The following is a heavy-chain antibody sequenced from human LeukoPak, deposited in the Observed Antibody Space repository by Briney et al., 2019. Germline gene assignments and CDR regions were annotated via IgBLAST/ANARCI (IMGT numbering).Heavy chain of an antibody. J-gene: IGHJ5*02. Sequence: PSETLSLTCTVSGYSISSGFYWGWVRQPPGKGLEYIGYIYYSGSTNYNPSLESRLSLSVDTSKNQFSLKLSSVTTADTAIYYCAKMGSSGYYGLRFGPWGHGTLVTVSS. CDR1: GYSISSGFY. CDR2: IYYSGST. D-gene: IGHD3-22*01. V-gene: IGHV4-38-2*02. CDR3: AKMGSSGYYGLRFGP.